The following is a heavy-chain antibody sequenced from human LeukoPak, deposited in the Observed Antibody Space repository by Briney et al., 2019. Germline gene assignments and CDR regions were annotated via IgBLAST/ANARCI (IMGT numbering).Heavy chain of an antibody. D-gene: IGHD1-26*01. J-gene: IGHJ4*02. Sequence: GGSLRLSCAASGFTFSSYGMHWVRQAPGKGLEWVAVISYDGSNKYYADSVKGRFTISRDNSKNTLYLQMNSLRAEDTAVYYCARVKIVGATGPTYLDYWGQGTLVTVSS. CDR2: ISYDGSNK. V-gene: IGHV3-30*03. CDR3: ARVKIVGATGPTYLDY. CDR1: GFTFSSYG.